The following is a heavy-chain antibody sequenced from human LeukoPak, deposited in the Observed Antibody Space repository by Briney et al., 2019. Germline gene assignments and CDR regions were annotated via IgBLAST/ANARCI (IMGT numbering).Heavy chain of an antibody. D-gene: IGHD6-13*01. V-gene: IGHV6-1*01. CDR3: ARGRAAAGQYYFDN. CDR2: TYYRSKWYN. J-gene: IGHJ4*02. Sequence: SQTLSLTCALSGDSFASNSAAWNWIRQSPSRGLEWLGRTYYRSKWYNDYAVSVKSRIAIDPDTSKNQFSLQLNSVTPEDTAVYYCARGRAAAGQYYFDNWGQGTLVTVSS. CDR1: GDSFASNSAA.